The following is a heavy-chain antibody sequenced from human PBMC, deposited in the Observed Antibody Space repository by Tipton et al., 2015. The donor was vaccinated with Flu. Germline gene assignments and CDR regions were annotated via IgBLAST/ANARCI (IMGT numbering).Heavy chain of an antibody. V-gene: IGHV4-59*01. CDR3: ARGSVASGYRIGSHYSYYGMDV. J-gene: IGHJ6*02. CDR1: GGSIISYY. Sequence: TLSLTCTVSGGSIISYYWSWIRQPPGKGLEWIGYIWYSGSTNYNPSLKSRVTMSVDTSKSQFSLNLNSVTAADTAVYYCARGSVASGYRIGSHYSYYGMDVWGQGTTIIVSS. CDR2: IWYSGST. D-gene: IGHD5-18*01.